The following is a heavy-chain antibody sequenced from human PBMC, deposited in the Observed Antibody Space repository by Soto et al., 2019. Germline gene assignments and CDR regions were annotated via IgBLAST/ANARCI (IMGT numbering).Heavy chain of an antibody. D-gene: IGHD3-3*01. V-gene: IGHV4-4*07. CDR2: IYTSGST. J-gene: IGHJ4*02. CDR3: ARGLAYYDFWSGYTGYYFDY. Sequence: SETLSLTCTVSGGSISSYYWSWIRQPAGKGLEWIGRIYTSGSTNYNPSLKSRVTMSVDTSKNQFSLKLSSVTAADTAVYYCARGLAYYDFWSGYTGYYFDYWGQGTLVTVSS. CDR1: GGSISSYY.